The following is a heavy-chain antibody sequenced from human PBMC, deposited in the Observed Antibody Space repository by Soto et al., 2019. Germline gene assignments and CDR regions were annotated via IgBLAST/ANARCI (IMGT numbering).Heavy chain of an antibody. CDR2: IYTSGST. D-gene: IGHD6-13*01. Sequence: QVQLQESGPGLVKPSETLSLTCTVSGGSISSYYWSWIRQPAGKGLEWIGRIYTSGSTNYNPSLKSRVTMSVDTSKNQFSLKLSSVTAADTAVYYCARVAAARDYYYYYGMDVWGRGTTVTVSS. CDR1: GGSISSYY. CDR3: ARVAAARDYYYYYGMDV. J-gene: IGHJ6*02. V-gene: IGHV4-4*07.